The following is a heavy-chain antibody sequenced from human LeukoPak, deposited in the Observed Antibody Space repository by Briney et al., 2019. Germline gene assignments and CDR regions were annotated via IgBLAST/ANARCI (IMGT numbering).Heavy chain of an antibody. CDR1: GGSISSYY. J-gene: IGHJ4*02. CDR2: IYYSGST. CDR3: AKAKGDF. V-gene: IGHV4-59*01. Sequence: SETLSLTCTVSGGSISSYYWSWIRQPPGKELEWIGYIYYSGSTNYNPSLKSRVTIFVGTSTNQFSLEMNSVTAADTAVYYCAKAKGDFWGPGTLVTVSS.